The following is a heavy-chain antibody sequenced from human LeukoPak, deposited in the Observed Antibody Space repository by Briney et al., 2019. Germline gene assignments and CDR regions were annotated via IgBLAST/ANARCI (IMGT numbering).Heavy chain of an antibody. Sequence: PGGSLRLSCAASGFTFSSYAMSWVRQAPGKGLEWVSAISGSGGSTYYADSVKGRFTISRDNSKNTLYLQMNSLRAEDTAVYYCATTIFGVVITRGDAFDIWGQGTMVTVSS. CDR3: ATTIFGVVITRGDAFDI. V-gene: IGHV3-23*01. J-gene: IGHJ3*02. CDR1: GFTFSSYA. D-gene: IGHD3-3*01. CDR2: ISGSGGST.